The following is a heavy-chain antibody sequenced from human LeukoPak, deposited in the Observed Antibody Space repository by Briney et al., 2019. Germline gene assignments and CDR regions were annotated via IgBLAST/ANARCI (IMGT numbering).Heavy chain of an antibody. CDR3: ARDRRSYGPYYFDY. CDR1: GGSISSSNW. J-gene: IGHJ4*02. CDR2: IYHSGST. D-gene: IGHD5-18*01. Sequence: PSETLSLTCAVSGGSISSSNWWSWVRQPPGKGLEWIGEIYHSGSTNYNPSLKSRVTISVDKSKNQFSLKLSSVTAADTAVYYCARDRRSYGPYYFDYWGQGTLVTVSS. V-gene: IGHV4-4*02.